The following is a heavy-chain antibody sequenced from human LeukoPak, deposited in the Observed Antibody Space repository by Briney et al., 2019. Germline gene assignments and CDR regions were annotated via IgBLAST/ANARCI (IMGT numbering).Heavy chain of an antibody. D-gene: IGHD2-15*01. CDR2: IYYSGST. Sequence: PSETLSLTCTVSGGSISSSSYYWGWIRQPPGKGLEWIGYIYYSGSTYYNPSLKSRVTISVDTSKNQFSLKLSSVTAADTAVYYCARDDVSCSGGSCTENWGQGTLVTVSS. CDR1: GGSISSSSYY. CDR3: ARDDVSCSGGSCTEN. V-gene: IGHV4-31*03. J-gene: IGHJ4*02.